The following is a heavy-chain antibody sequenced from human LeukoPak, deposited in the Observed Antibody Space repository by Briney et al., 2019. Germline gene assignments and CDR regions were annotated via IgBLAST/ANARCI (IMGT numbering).Heavy chain of an antibody. J-gene: IGHJ4*02. CDR1: GGTFSSYA. CDR2: IIPIFGTA. D-gene: IGHD3-10*01. CDR3: ARGGDMVRGVPGGLDY. V-gene: IGHV1-69*05. Sequence: SVKVSCKASGGTFSSYAISWVRQAPGQGLEWMGGIIPIFGTANYAQKFQGRVTITTDESTSTAYMELSSLRSEDTAVYYCARGGDMVRGVPGGLDYWGQGTLVTVSS.